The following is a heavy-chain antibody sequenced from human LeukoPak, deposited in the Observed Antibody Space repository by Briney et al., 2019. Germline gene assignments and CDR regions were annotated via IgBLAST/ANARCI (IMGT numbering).Heavy chain of an antibody. CDR3: ARGEGGYNYDF. CDR1: GYSFTSYW. D-gene: IGHD5-24*01. J-gene: IGHJ4*02. CDR2: VDPADSGT. V-gene: IGHV5-51*02. Sequence: GESLKISVNAAGYSFTSYWTAWVRPMPGKGVGLVGMVDPADSGTRNSLSIQGKGTISADRSISTDYLQWSSLKASANAMYYCARGEGGYNYDFWGQGHLVSVSS.